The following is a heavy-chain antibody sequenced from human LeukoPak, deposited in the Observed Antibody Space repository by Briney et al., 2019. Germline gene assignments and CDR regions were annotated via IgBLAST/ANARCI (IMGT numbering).Heavy chain of an antibody. CDR3: ARVGYTYGYVRH. J-gene: IGHJ4*02. Sequence: GASVTVSRKASGYTFTSYDINWVRQAPGQGLEWMGWMNPNSGNTGYAQKFQGRVTITRNTSISTAYMELSSLRSEDTAVYYCARVGYTYGYVRHWGQGTLVTVSS. V-gene: IGHV1-8*03. D-gene: IGHD5-18*01. CDR2: MNPNSGNT. CDR1: GYTFTSYD.